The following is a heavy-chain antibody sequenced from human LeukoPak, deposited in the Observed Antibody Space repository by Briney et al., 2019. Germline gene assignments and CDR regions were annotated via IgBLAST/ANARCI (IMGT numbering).Heavy chain of an antibody. CDR3: ARDLDWLLFHY. D-gene: IGHD3-9*01. V-gene: IGHV3-74*03. J-gene: IGHJ4*02. Sequence: GGSLRLSCAASGFTFSTYWLHWVLQAPGKGLVWVARVSPEGSRTTYADSVKGRFTISRDNDRNTLYLQMNSLRVEDTAVYYCARDLDWLLFHYWGQGTLATVSS. CDR1: GFTFSTYW. CDR2: VSPEGSRT.